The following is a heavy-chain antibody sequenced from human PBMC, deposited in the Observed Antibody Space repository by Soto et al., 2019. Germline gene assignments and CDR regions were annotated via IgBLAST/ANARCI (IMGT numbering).Heavy chain of an antibody. CDR1: GGSISNYY. Sequence: SETLSLTCTVAGGSISNYYWSRIRQSPGKGLEWIGYIYYRGSTNYNPSLESRVTISVDTSKNQFSLKLSSVTSLRDDDTAVYYCARCRGPQTVTTGFDPWGQGTLVTVSS. CDR2: IYYRGST. V-gene: IGHV4-59*08. CDR3: ARCRGPQTVTTGFDP. J-gene: IGHJ5*01. D-gene: IGHD4-4*01.